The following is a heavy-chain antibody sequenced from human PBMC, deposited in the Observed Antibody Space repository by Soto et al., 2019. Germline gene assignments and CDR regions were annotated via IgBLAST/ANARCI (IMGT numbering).Heavy chain of an antibody. CDR2: IYWDDDK. CDR1: GFSLSTSGVG. D-gene: IGHD6-13*01. CDR3: ADRPSYIAAALGFGY. Sequence: QITLKESGPTLVKPTQTLTLTCTFSGFSLSTSGVGVGWIRQPPGKALEWLALIYWDDDKRYSPSLKSRLTITNDTPTNQVVLTMTNMDPVDTATYYCADRPSYIAAALGFGYCGQETLVTVSS. J-gene: IGHJ4*02. V-gene: IGHV2-5*02.